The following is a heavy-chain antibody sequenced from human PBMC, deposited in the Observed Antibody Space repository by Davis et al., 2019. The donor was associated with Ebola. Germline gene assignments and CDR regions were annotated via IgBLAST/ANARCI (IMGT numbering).Heavy chain of an antibody. CDR2: INPKSGAT. V-gene: IGHV1-2*02. CDR1: GYTFIYYY. CDR3: ARGPAANAPLDY. J-gene: IGHJ4*02. D-gene: IGHD2-2*01. Sequence: ASVKVSCKAFGYTFIYYYINWVRQTPGQGLEWMGRINPKSGATTYAQRFQGRVTMTRDTSSGTAYMDLGGLKSDDTAVYYCARGPAANAPLDYWGQGTLVTVSS.